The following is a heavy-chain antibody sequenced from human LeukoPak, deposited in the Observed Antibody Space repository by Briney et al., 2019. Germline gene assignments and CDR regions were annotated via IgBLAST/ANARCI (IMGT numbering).Heavy chain of an antibody. CDR3: AKDIAGTTLLDYYYGMDV. V-gene: IGHV3-43*02. CDR2: ISGDGGST. Sequence: PGGSLRLSCAASAFXFPDYAIHWVRQAPGQGLEWVSLISGDGGSTYYADSVKGRFTISRDNSKNSLYLQMNSLRTEDTALYYCAKDIAGTTLLDYYYGMDVWGQGTTVTVSS. CDR1: AFXFPDYA. J-gene: IGHJ6*02. D-gene: IGHD1-1*01.